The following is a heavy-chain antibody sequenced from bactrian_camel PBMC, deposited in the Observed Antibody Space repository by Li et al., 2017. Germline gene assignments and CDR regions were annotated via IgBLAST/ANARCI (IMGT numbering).Heavy chain of an antibody. CDR1: GYTPSSYC. J-gene: IGHJ4*01. Sequence: QVQLVESGGDSVQAGGSLRLSCVATGYTPSSYCMAWFRQAPGKEREAVGVVYNDGIPTTYNADSVKDRFTSSFVNKTMVALTMRDLKPEDTAIYYCAASRTRPPIMIAGANRGTDFEYWGQGTQVTVS. CDR2: VYNDGIPTT. CDR3: AASRTRPPIMIAGANRGTDFEY. V-gene: IGHV3S1*01. D-gene: IGHD3*01.